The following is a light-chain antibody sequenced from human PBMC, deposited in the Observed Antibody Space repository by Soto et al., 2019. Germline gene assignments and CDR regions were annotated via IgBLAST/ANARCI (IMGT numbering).Light chain of an antibody. CDR2: DAS. J-gene: IGKJ5*01. V-gene: IGKV3-20*01. CDR3: QHYGSSPPIT. CDR1: QSVRGTS. Sequence: DIVLTQSPGTLSLSPGERATLSCRASQSVRGTSLAWYQQKPGQAPRLLIYDASSRATGIPDRFSGGGSGTDFTRTISRLEPEDFAVYYCQHYGSSPPITVGQGTRLEIK.